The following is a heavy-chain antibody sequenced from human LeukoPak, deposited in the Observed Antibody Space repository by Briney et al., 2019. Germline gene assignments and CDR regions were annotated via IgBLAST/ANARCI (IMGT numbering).Heavy chain of an antibody. D-gene: IGHD3-10*01. CDR1: GYTFTSYA. CDR3: AIWRRRNWFDP. J-gene: IGHJ5*02. V-gene: IGHV1-3*01. Sequence: ASVKVSCKASGYTFTSYAMHWVRQAPGQRLEWMGWINAGNGNTKYSQKFQGRVTITRDTTASTAYMELSSLRSEDTAVYHCAIWRRRNWFDPWGQGTLVTVSS. CDR2: INAGNGNT.